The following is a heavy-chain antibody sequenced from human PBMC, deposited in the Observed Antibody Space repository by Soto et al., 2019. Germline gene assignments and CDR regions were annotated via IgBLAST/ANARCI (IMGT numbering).Heavy chain of an antibody. V-gene: IGHV4-30-2*01. CDR1: GGSISSGGYS. D-gene: IGHD3-3*01. CDR2: IYHSGST. Sequence: QRQLQESGSGLVKPSQTLSLTCAVSGGSISSGGYSWSWIRQPPGKGLEWIGYIYHSGSTYYNPSLKSRVTISVDRSKNQFSLKLSSVTAADTAVYYCARERPQSGYDPSGGMDVWGQGTTVTVSS. CDR3: ARERPQSGYDPSGGMDV. J-gene: IGHJ6*02.